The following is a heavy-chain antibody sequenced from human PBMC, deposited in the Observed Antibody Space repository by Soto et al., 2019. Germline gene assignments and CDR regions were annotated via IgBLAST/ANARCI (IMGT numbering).Heavy chain of an antibody. J-gene: IGHJ4*02. V-gene: IGHV1-18*01. D-gene: IGHD3-3*01. Sequence: ALVKVSCKASGYTFTSYGISWVRQAPGQGLEWMGWICAYNGTTSYARKFQGRVTVTRDTSTSTVYMELSSLRSEDTAVYYCTRSITRFLEWLFDYSGQGTLVTVSS. CDR1: GYTFTSYG. CDR2: ICAYNGTT. CDR3: TRSITRFLEWLFDY.